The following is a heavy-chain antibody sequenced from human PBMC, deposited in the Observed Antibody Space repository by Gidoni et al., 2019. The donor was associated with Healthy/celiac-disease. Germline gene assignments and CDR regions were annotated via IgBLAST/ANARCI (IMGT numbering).Heavy chain of an antibody. CDR3: ARGGPITIFGVVRSHYYYMDV. J-gene: IGHJ6*03. V-gene: IGHV4-34*01. CDR1: GGSFSGYY. D-gene: IGHD3-3*01. CDR2: INHSGST. Sequence: QVQLQQWGAGLLKPSETLSLTCAVYGGSFSGYYWSWIRQPPGKGLEWIGEINHSGSTNYNPSLKSRVTISVDTSKNQFSLKLSSVTAADTAVYYCARGGPITIFGVVRSHYYYMDVWGKGATVTVSS.